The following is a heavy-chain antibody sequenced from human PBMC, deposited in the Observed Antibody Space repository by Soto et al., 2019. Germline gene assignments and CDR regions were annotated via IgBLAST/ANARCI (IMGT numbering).Heavy chain of an antibody. Sequence: SETLSLTCTVSGGSISSGGYYWSWIRQHPGMCFECIGYIYYSGSTYFNPSLKSRVTISVDTSKNQFSLKLSSVTAADTAVYYCARGIPRYCSGGSCLDYWGQGTLVTVSS. CDR1: GGSISSGGYY. CDR3: ARGIPRYCSGGSCLDY. D-gene: IGHD2-15*01. J-gene: IGHJ4*02. CDR2: IYYSGST. V-gene: IGHV4-31*03.